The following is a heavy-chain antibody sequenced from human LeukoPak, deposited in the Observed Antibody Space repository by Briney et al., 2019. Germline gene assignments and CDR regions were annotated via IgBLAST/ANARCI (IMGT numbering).Heavy chain of an antibody. V-gene: IGHV1-2*02. D-gene: IGHD3-22*01. CDR2: INPNSGGT. CDR1: GYTFTDYY. Sequence: ASVKVSCKASGYTFTDYYMHWMRQAPGQGLEWMGWINPNSGGTNYAQKFQGRVTMTRDTSISTAYMELSRLRSDDTAVYCCARAHSYYYDSRGYYSVDTFDIWGQGTMVTVSS. CDR3: ARAHSYYYDSRGYYSVDTFDI. J-gene: IGHJ3*02.